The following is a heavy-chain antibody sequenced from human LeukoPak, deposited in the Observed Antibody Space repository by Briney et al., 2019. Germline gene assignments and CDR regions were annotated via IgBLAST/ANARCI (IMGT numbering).Heavy chain of an antibody. Sequence: GGSLRLSCAASGFTFSSYNMNWVRQAPGKGLEWVSSISSSSSYIYYADSVKGRFTISRDNAKNSLYLQMNSLRAEDTAVYYCARELYSSGWYGEFDYWGQGTLVTVSS. CDR3: ARELYSSGWYGEFDY. J-gene: IGHJ4*02. V-gene: IGHV3-21*01. CDR2: ISSSSSYI. CDR1: GFTFSSYN. D-gene: IGHD6-19*01.